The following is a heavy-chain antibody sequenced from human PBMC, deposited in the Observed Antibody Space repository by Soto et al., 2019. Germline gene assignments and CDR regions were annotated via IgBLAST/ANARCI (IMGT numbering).Heavy chain of an antibody. CDR2: IYYLGST. Sequence: KPSETLSLTCSVSGGSMSEYFWSWIRQSPGKGLEWIGYIYYLGSTDYNPSLKSRVTISVDTSKRQFSRRLTSVTAADTAVYYCARDGYDGSGSPYPAYWGPGTQVTVSS. CDR1: GGSMSEYF. D-gene: IGHD3-10*01. V-gene: IGHV4-59*01. CDR3: ARDGYDGSGSPYPAY. J-gene: IGHJ4*02.